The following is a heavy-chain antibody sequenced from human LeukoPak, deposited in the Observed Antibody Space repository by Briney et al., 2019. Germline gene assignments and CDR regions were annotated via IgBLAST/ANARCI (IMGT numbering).Heavy chain of an antibody. CDR2: ISDDGSNI. V-gene: IGHV3-30*04. CDR1: GFTFSSYA. J-gene: IGHJ3*02. Sequence: PGGSLRLSCAASGFTFSSYAMHWVRQAPGKGLEWLAVISDDGSNIYYADSVKGRFTISRDNSKNTVYLQMNSLRAEGTAVYYCARSNHYDRRSWGFDIWGQGTIVTVSS. CDR3: ARSNHYDRRSWGFDI. D-gene: IGHD3-22*01.